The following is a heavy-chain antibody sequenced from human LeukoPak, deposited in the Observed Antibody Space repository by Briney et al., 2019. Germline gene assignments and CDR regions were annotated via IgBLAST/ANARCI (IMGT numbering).Heavy chain of an antibody. V-gene: IGHV3-30*18. CDR3: AKDLDCSGGSCYFNWFDP. D-gene: IGHD2-15*01. CDR1: GFTFSSYG. J-gene: IGHJ5*02. CDR2: ISYDGSNK. Sequence: GGSLRLSCAASGFTFSSYGMHWVRQAPGKGLEWVAVISYDGSNKYYADSVKGRFTISRDNSKNTLYLQMNSLRAEDTAVYYCAKDLDCSGGSCYFNWFDPWGQGTLVTVSS.